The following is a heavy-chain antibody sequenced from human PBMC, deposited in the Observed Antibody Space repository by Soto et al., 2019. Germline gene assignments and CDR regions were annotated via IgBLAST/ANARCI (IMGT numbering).Heavy chain of an antibody. CDR3: ARDRGGYGDFDY. V-gene: IGHV4-31*03. J-gene: IGHJ4*02. D-gene: IGHD5-12*01. CDR1: GGSISSGGYY. CDR2: IYYSAVT. Sequence: QVQLQESGPGLVKPSQTLSLMCTVSGGSISSGGYYWSWIRQYPGKGLEWIGYIYYSAVTYYNPSLKSRVTISLDTSKNQFSLKLSSVTAVDTALYYCARDRGGYGDFDYWGQGTLVTVSS.